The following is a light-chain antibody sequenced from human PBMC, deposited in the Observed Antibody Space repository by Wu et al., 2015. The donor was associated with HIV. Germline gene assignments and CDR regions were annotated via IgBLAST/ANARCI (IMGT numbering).Light chain of an antibody. CDR3: QQYGAPRT. CDR1: QNINTD. Sequence: DIVLMQSPGTLSLSPGQRATLSCSSMQNINTDLAWYQQKPGQAPRLLIYGASTRATAIPVRFSGSGSGTDFTLTISRLEPEDFAVYYCQQYGAPRTFGQGTRWKLN. CDR2: GAS. V-gene: IGKV3-20*01. J-gene: IGKJ1*01.